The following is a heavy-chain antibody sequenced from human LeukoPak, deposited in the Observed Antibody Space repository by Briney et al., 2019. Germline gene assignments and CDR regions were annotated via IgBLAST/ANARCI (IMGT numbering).Heavy chain of an antibody. J-gene: IGHJ5*02. V-gene: IGHV4-34*01. D-gene: IGHD3-10*01. CDR2: INHRGST. CDR3: AKSLYGSGSYYNWFDP. Sequence: SSETLSLTCVVYGGSFSGYYWSWIRQSPGKGLEWIGEINHRGSTNYNPSLKRRVTISLDTSKNQFSLKLSSVTAADTAVYYCAKSLYGSGSYYNWFDPWGQGTLVTVSS. CDR1: GGSFSGYY.